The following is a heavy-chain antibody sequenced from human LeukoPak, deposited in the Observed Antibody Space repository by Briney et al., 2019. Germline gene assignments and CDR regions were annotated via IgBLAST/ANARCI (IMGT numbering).Heavy chain of an antibody. J-gene: IGHJ6*03. CDR2: IYYSGST. V-gene: IGHV4-59*11. D-gene: IGHD6-13*01. CDR1: GGSISSHY. Sequence: SETLSLTCTVSGGSISSHYWSWIRQPPGKGLEWIGYIYYSGSTNYNPSLKSRVTISVDTSKNQFSLKLSSVTAADTAVYYCARDGIAAAGTYMDVWGKGTTVTVSS. CDR3: ARDGIAAAGTYMDV.